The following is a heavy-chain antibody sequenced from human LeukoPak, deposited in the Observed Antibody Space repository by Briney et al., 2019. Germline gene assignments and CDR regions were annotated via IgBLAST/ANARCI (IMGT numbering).Heavy chain of an antibody. V-gene: IGHV1-18*01. D-gene: IGHD3-16*02. J-gene: IGHJ4*02. CDR3: ARAPPMITFGGVIAYFDY. CDR2: ISAYNGNT. CDR1: GYTFNSFG. Sequence: GASVKVSCKASGYTFNSFGISWVRQAPGQGLEWMGWISAYNGNTNYAQKLQGRVTMTTDTSTSTAYMELRSLRSDDTAVYYCARAPPMITFGGVIAYFDYWGQGTLVTVSS.